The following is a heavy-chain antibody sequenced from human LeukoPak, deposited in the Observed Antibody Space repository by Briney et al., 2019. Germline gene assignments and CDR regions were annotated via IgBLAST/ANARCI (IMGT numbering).Heavy chain of an antibody. CDR2: IYYSGST. J-gene: IGHJ4*02. V-gene: IGHV4-39*01. D-gene: IGHD6-13*01. CDR1: GGSISSSSYY. CDR3: AGSSSWYVRMTLD. Sequence: PSETLSLTCTVSGGSISSSSYYWGWIRQPPGKGLEWIGSIYYSGSTYYNPSLKSRVTISVDTSKNQFSLKLSSVTAADTAVYYCAGSSSWYVRMTLDWGQGTLVTVSS.